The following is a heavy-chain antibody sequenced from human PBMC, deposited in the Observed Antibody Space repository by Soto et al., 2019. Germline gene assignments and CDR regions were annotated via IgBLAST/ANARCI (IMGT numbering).Heavy chain of an antibody. D-gene: IGHD5-18*01. V-gene: IGHV3-30*18. CDR3: ANQIQTGH. CDR2: ISYDGNTK. CDR1: GFTFSSYG. J-gene: IGHJ4*02. Sequence: QVQLVESGGGVVQPGRSLRLSCAASGFTFSSYGMHWVRQAPGKGLEWVAVISYDGNTKYYADSVKGRFTISRDNSKNTLYLQMNSLRTEEAAVYYCANQIQTGHWGQGTLVTVSS.